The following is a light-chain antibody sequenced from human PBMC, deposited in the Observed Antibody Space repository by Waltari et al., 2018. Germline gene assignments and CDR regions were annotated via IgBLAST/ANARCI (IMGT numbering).Light chain of an antibody. Sequence: DIVMTQTPLSLSVTPGQPDSVSCTCIKRLLYSGGKTYLYWSLQKLGQPPHRLIYEVSHRISGVPDRFSGSGSGTDFTLESSRVEADDVRVYYCMQSVQFPLTFGGGTKVEI. CDR3: MQSVQFPLT. J-gene: IGKJ4*01. V-gene: IGKV2D-29*01. CDR2: EVS. CDR1: KRLLYSGGKTY.